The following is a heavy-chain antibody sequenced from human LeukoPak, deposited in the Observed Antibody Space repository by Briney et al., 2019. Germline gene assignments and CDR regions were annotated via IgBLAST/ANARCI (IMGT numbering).Heavy chain of an antibody. CDR2: ISYDGSNK. D-gene: IGHD5-12*01. CDR1: GFTFSSYA. CDR3: AKDLPGGGYRVSLYFDY. V-gene: IGHV3-30-3*01. Sequence: PGGSLRLSCAASGFTFSSYAMHWVRQAPGKGLEWVAVISYDGSNKYYADSVKGRFTISRDNSKNTLYLQMNSLRAEDTAVYYCAKDLPGGGYRVSLYFDYWGQGTLVTVSS. J-gene: IGHJ4*02.